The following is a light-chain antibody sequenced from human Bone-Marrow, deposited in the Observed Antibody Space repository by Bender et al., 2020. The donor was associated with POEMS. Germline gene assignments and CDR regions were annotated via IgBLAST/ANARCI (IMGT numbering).Light chain of an antibody. CDR1: TFNIGSNY. Sequence: QSVVSQPPSASGTPGQTITISCSGSTFNIGSNYVYWYQQFPGTAPKLLIYKNNQRPLGVPDRFSGSKSGTSASLAISGLRSEDEADYYCATWDDSLNGPGVFGGGTSLTVL. J-gene: IGLJ3*02. V-gene: IGLV1-47*01. CDR3: ATWDDSLNGPGV. CDR2: KNN.